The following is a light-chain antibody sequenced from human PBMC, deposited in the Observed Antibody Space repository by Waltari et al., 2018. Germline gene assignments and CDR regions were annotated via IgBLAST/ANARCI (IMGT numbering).Light chain of an antibody. CDR1: SDDIGGFNL. V-gene: IGLV2-23*02. Sequence: QSALTQPASVSGSPGQSITISCSGTSDDIGGFNLVSWYQQYPGKAPKLILYGVSKWPAGGSHRFSGSKSGSTASLTISGLQPEDEAEYFCCSYSRVTTYVVFGGGTRVTV. J-gene: IGLJ2*01. CDR3: CSYSRVTTYVV. CDR2: GVS.